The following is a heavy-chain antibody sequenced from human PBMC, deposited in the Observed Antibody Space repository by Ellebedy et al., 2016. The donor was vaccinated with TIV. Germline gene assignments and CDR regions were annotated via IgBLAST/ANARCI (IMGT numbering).Heavy chain of an antibody. D-gene: IGHD6-19*01. Sequence: GSLRLSXTVSGGSVSRSFYYWGWIRQPPGKGLEGIGYMFYSGSTKYNPSLKSRVTISIDTSKNHFSLRLSSVTAADTAVYYCATYSSGWKSDAFDIWGQGTVVTVSS. V-gene: IGHV4-61*03. CDR1: GGSVSRSFYY. CDR2: MFYSGST. CDR3: ATYSSGWKSDAFDI. J-gene: IGHJ3*02.